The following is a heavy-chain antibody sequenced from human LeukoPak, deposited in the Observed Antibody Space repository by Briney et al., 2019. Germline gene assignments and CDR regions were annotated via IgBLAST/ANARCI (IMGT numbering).Heavy chain of an antibody. CDR2: IIPILGIA. Sequence: GASVKVSCKASGGTFSSYAISWVRQAPGQGLEWMGRIIPILGIANYAQKFQGRVTITADKSTSAAYMELSSLRSEDTAVYYCARDRLTYYYDSSGYSDYWGQGTLVTVSS. D-gene: IGHD3-22*01. CDR3: ARDRLTYYYDSSGYSDY. V-gene: IGHV1-69*04. J-gene: IGHJ4*02. CDR1: GGTFSSYA.